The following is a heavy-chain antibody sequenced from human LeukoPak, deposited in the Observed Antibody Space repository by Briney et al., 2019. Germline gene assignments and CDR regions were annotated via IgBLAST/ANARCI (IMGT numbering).Heavy chain of an antibody. CDR1: GFTFSSYE. CDR2: ISSSGSTI. Sequence: GSLRLSCAASGFTFSSYEMNWVRQAPGKGLEWVSYISSSGSTIYYADSVKGRFTISRDSAKNSLYLQMNSLRAEDTAVYYCARRLRRNYFDYWGQGTLVTVSS. D-gene: IGHD4-17*01. CDR3: ARRLRRNYFDY. J-gene: IGHJ4*02. V-gene: IGHV3-48*03.